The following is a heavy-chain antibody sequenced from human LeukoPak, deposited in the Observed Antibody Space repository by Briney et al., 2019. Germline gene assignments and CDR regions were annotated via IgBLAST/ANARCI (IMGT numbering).Heavy chain of an antibody. CDR1: GFTFSDYY. V-gene: IGHV3-11*01. J-gene: IGHJ4*02. Sequence: PGGSLRLSCAASGFTFSDYYMSWTRQAPGKGLEWVSYISSSGSTIYYADSVKGRFTISRDNAKNSLYLQMNSLRAEDTAVYYCAGLQWLEYYFDYWGQGTLVTVSS. CDR2: ISSSGSTI. CDR3: AGLQWLEYYFDY. D-gene: IGHD6-19*01.